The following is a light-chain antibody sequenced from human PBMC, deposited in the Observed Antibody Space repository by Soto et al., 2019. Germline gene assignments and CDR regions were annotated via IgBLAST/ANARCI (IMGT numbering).Light chain of an antibody. CDR3: HYLNSSCPIT. Sequence: IQMTQSPSSLSASVGDRATISCRSSQGISSYLAWYQQKPGKAPKLLIYAASSLQSGVPSRVIGSGSWREFSLTISSLQHEDDLADYCHYLNSSCPITFGQGTRLEIK. J-gene: IGKJ5*01. CDR2: AAS. CDR1: QGISSY. V-gene: IGKV1-9*01.